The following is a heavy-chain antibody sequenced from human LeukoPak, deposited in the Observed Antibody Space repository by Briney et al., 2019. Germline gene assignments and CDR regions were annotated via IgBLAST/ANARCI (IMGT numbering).Heavy chain of an antibody. CDR3: ARGGTLDY. D-gene: IGHD1-26*01. CDR2: IYYSGSA. J-gene: IGHJ4*02. Sequence: SETLSLTCAVSGASISSYYWTWIRQPPGKGLEWIGYIYYSGSANYNPSLKSRVTISIDTSKNQFSLKLSSVTAADTAVYDCARGGTLDYWGQGTLVTVSS. V-gene: IGHV4-59*13. CDR1: GASISSYY.